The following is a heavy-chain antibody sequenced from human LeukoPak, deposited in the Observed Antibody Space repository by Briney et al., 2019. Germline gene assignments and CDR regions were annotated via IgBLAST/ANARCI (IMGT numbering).Heavy chain of an antibody. D-gene: IGHD5-24*01. CDR1: GGSISNNNYY. J-gene: IGHJ4*02. V-gene: IGHV4-39*01. CDR2: IYYSGNT. CDR3: ANYGYRGFFDY. Sequence: SETLSLTCTVSGGSISNNNYYWGWIRQPPGKGLEWIGSIYYSGNTYYNPSLKSRVTISVDTSKNQFSLTLTSVTAADTAVYYCANYGYRGFFDYWGQRTLVTVSS.